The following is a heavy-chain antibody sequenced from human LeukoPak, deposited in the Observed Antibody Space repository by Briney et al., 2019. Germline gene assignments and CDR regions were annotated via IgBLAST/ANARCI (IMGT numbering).Heavy chain of an antibody. CDR2: VNPTSGGT. CDR3: ARDQGGQIYYYYMDV. CDR1: GYTFTGYY. J-gene: IGHJ6*03. V-gene: IGHV1-2*02. Sequence: ASVKVSCKASGYTFTGYYMHWVRQAPGQGLEWMGWVNPTSGGTNYAQKFQGRVTMTRDTSISTAYMDLTRLRSDDTAMYYCARDQGGQIYYYYMDVWGRGTTVTVSS.